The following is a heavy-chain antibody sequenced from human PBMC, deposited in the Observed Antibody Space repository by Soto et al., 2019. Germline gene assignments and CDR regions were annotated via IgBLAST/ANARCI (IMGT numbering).Heavy chain of an antibody. CDR2: IIPIFGTA. CDR3: ARGGIVVVPAAIYYYGMDV. Sequence: QVQLEQSGAEVKKPGSSVKVSCKASGGTFSSYAISWVRQAPGQGLEWMGGIIPIFGTANYAQKFQGRVTITADESTSTAYMELSSLRSEDTAVYYCARGGIVVVPAAIYYYGMDVWGQGTTVTVSS. J-gene: IGHJ6*02. CDR1: GGTFSSYA. D-gene: IGHD2-2*02. V-gene: IGHV1-69*01.